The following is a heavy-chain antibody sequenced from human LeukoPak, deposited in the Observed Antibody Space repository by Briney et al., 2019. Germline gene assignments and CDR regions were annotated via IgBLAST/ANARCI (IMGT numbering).Heavy chain of an antibody. V-gene: IGHV3-30*04. J-gene: IGHJ4*02. CDR3: ARGAGATRKIDY. D-gene: IGHD1-26*01. Sequence: GGSLRLSCAASGFSFSSFAMHWVRQAPGQGLQWVAIISYDGNSQYYADSVKGRFSISRDNAKNTLFLQMNSLRPEDTAVYYCARGAGATRKIDYWGQGTLVTVSS. CDR2: ISYDGNSQ. CDR1: GFSFSSFA.